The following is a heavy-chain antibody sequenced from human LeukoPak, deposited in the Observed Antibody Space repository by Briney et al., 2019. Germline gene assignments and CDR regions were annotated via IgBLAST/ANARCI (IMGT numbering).Heavy chain of an antibody. CDR1: GFTFSSYE. D-gene: IGHD3-22*01. J-gene: IGHJ3*02. V-gene: IGHV3-48*03. CDR3: ARTRYYDSSSYYFDDAFDI. CDR2: ISSSGSTI. Sequence: QTGGSLRLSCAASGFTFSSYEMNWVRQAPGKGLEWVSYISSSGSTIYYADSVKGRFTISRDNAKNSLYLQMNSLRAEDTAVYYCARTRYYDSSSYYFDDAFDIWGQGTMVTVSS.